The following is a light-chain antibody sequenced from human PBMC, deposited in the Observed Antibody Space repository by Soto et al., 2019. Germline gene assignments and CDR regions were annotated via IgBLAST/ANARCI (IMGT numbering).Light chain of an antibody. CDR3: AAWDTSLKVV. J-gene: IGLJ3*02. Sequence: QSVLTQPPSVSATPGQRVTISCSGGSSNIGSNYVNWYQQVPGMAPKLLIYNNNQRPSGVPDRFSGSKSGTSASLAISGLKSEDDADFYCAAWDTSLKVVFVGETKLTVL. CDR1: SSNIGSNY. CDR2: NNN. V-gene: IGLV1-44*01.